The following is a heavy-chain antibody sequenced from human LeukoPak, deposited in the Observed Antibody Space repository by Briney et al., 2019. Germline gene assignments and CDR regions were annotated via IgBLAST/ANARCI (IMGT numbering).Heavy chain of an antibody. Sequence: PWGSLRLSCAASGLPFSSYTMNWVRQAPGKGLEWVSSISSSSSYIYYADSMKGRLTISRDNAKNSLFLQMNDLRAEDTAVYYCARDLEGPVISFDYWGQGTLVTVSS. CDR2: ISSSSSYI. V-gene: IGHV3-21*01. J-gene: IGHJ4*02. CDR3: ARDLEGPVISFDY. D-gene: IGHD3-3*01. CDR1: GLPFSSYT.